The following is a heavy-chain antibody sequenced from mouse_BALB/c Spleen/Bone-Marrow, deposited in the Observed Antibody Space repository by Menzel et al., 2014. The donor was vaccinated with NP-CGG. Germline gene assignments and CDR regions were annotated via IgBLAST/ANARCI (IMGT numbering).Heavy chain of an antibody. V-gene: IGHV1-54*01. CDR1: GYAFTNYL. Sequence: LEESGTELVRPGTSVKVSCKASGYAFTNYLIEWVKQRPGQGLEGIGVINPGSGDTSYNEKFRGKATLTADKSSNTAYIQLSSLTSDDSAVYFCARNANWLFAYWGQGTLVTVSA. D-gene: IGHD4-1*01. J-gene: IGHJ3*01. CDR3: ARNANWLFAY. CDR2: INPGSGDT.